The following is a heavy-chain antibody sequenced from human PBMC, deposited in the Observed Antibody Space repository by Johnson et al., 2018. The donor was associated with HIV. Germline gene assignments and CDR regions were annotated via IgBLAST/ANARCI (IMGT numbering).Heavy chain of an antibody. V-gene: IGHV3-11*04. Sequence: QVQLLESGGGLVKPGGSLRLSCAASGFTFSDYYMSWIRQAPGKGLEWVSSITGRGTVVYYADSVKGRFTISRDNAKNSLYLQMNSLRADDTAVYYCARGGSDVFDIWGRGTMVTVSS. CDR3: ARGGSDVFDI. D-gene: IGHD3-16*01. CDR2: ITGRGTVV. J-gene: IGHJ3*02. CDR1: GFTFSDYY.